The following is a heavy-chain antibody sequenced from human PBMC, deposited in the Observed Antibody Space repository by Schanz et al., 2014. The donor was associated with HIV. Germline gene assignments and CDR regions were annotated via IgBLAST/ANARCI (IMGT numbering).Heavy chain of an antibody. Sequence: EVQLLESGGGLVQPGGSLRLSCVASGFIFSNHAMSWVRQAPGKGLEWVSVISGSGGSTYYADSVKGRFTISRDNSRKTLYLQMNSLRIEDTAVYYCAKCPTMVRGTGMDVWGKGTLVTVSS. V-gene: IGHV3-23*01. D-gene: IGHD3-10*01. CDR1: GFIFSNHA. J-gene: IGHJ6*04. CDR3: AKCPTMVRGTGMDV. CDR2: ISGSGGST.